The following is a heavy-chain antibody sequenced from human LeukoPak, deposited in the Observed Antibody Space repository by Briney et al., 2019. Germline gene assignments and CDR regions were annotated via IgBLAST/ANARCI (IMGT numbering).Heavy chain of an antibody. CDR3: ARDVRRSGYCSGGSCYSRLGY. CDR2: ISAYNGNT. CDR1: GYTFTSYG. J-gene: IGHJ4*02. D-gene: IGHD2-15*01. Sequence: ASVKVSCKTSGYTFTSYGISRVRQAPGQGLEWMGWISAYNGNTNYAQKLQGRVTMTTDTSTSTAYMELRSLRSDDTAVYYCARDVRRSGYCSGGSCYSRLGYWGQGTLVTVSS. V-gene: IGHV1-18*01.